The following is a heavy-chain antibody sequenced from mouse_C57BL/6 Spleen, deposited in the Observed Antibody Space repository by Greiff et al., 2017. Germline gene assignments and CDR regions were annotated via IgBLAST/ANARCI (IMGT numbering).Heavy chain of an antibody. CDR1: GYTFTSYW. CDR3: ATEYGSSFYAMDY. Sequence: VQLQQPGAELVKPGASVKMSCKASGYTFTSYWITWVKQRPGQGLEWIGDIYPGSGSTNYNEKFKSKATLTVDTSSSTAYMQLGSLTSEVSAVYYCATEYGSSFYAMDYWGQGTSVTVSS. CDR2: IYPGSGST. J-gene: IGHJ4*01. D-gene: IGHD1-1*01. V-gene: IGHV1-55*01.